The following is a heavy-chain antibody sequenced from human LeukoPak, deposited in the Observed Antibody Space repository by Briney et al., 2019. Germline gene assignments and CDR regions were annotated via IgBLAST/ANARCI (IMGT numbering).Heavy chain of an antibody. CDR2: ISGSGSTL. V-gene: IGHV3-48*03. CDR1: GFTFSNYE. D-gene: IGHD3-22*01. Sequence: GGSLRLSCAASGFTFSNYEMNWVRQAPGKGLEWLSYISGSGSTLFYADSVKGRFTISRDNAKNSLYLQMNSLRAEDTAVYFCARDDNYYDSSGSDCWGQGTLVTVS. J-gene: IGHJ4*02. CDR3: ARDDNYYDSSGSDC.